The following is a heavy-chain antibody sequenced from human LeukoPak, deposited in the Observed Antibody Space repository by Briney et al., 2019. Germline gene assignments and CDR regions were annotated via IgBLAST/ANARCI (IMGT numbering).Heavy chain of an antibody. D-gene: IGHD3-16*01. CDR1: GFSFNSDW. V-gene: IGHV3-7*01. J-gene: IGHJ4*02. CDR2: IKHDESEK. CDR3: TRRLDD. Sequence: GGSLRLSCAASGFSFNSDWMDWVRQAPGKGLEWVANIKHDESEKNYLDSVKGRFTISRDNAQNPLYLQMNGLRVEDTAVYYCTRRLDDWGQGTLVTVSS.